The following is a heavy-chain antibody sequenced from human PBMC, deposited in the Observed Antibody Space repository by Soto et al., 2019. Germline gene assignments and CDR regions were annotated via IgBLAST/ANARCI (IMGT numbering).Heavy chain of an antibody. CDR3: ARGGKNDCWSGYYTGPPQTYYYYMDV. J-gene: IGHJ6*03. V-gene: IGHV3-48*01. CDR1: GFTFSSYS. D-gene: IGHD3-3*01. CDR2: ISSSSSTI. Sequence: GGSLRLSCAASGFTFSSYSMNWVRQAPGKGLEWVSYISSSSSTIYYADSVKGRFTISRDNAKNSLYLQMNSLRAEDTAVYYCARGGKNDCWSGYYTGPPQTYYYYMDVWGKGTTVTVSS.